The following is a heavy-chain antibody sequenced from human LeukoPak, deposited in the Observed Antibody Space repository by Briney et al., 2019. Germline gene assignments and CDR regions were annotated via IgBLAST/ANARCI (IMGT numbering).Heavy chain of an antibody. D-gene: IGHD3-10*01. V-gene: IGHV4-39*07. CDR1: GGSISSSSYY. J-gene: IGHJ4*02. CDR2: IYYSGST. Sequence: SETLSLTCTVSGGSISSSSYYWGWIRQPPGKGLEWIGSIYYSGSTYYNPSLKSRVTISVDTSKNQFSLKLSSVTAADTAVYYCARGLSRITMVRGVITSTRFDYWGQGTLVTVSS. CDR3: ARGLSRITMVRGVITSTRFDY.